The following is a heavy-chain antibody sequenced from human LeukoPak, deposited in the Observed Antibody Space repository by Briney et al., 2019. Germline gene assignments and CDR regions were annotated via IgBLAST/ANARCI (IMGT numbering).Heavy chain of an antibody. CDR3: ARNERLLSFLK. CDR1: GFTFSSYG. V-gene: IGHV3-23*01. D-gene: IGHD3-3*01. CDR2: ISGSGGST. Sequence: GGSLRLSCAASGFTFSSYGMSWVRQAPGKGLEWVSAISGSGGSTYYSDSVKGRFTISRDNSKNTLYLQMNSLRAEDTAIYYCARNERLLSFLKWGQGTLVTVSS. J-gene: IGHJ4*02.